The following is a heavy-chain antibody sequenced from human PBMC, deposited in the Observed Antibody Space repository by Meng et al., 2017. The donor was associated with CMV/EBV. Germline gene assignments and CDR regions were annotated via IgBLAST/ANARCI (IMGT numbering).Heavy chain of an antibody. CDR3: AGTYYYDSSGYNH. J-gene: IGHJ4*02. D-gene: IGHD3-22*01. V-gene: IGHV5-10-1*01. Sequence: KGSGYSFTSYWISWVRQMPGNGLEWMGRIDPSDSYTNYSPSFQGHVTISADKSISTAYLQWSSLKASDTAMYYCAGTYYYDSSGYNHWGQGTLVTVSS. CDR2: IDPSDSYT. CDR1: GYSFTSYW.